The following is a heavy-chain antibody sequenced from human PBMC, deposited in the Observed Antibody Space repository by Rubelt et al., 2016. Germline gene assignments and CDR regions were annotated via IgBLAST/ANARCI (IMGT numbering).Heavy chain of an antibody. V-gene: IGHV1-24*01. CDR3: ARDPGPRGNDY. CDR2: FDPEDGEK. J-gene: IGHJ4*02. CDR1: GYTLTELS. D-gene: IGHD3-10*01. Sequence: QVQLVQSGAEVKKPGASVKVSCKVSGYTLTELSMHWVRQAPGKGLGWQGGFDPEDGEKSYAQKFQGRVTMTEETSTDTAYMELSSLRSEDTAVYYCARDPGPRGNDYWGQGTLVTVSS.